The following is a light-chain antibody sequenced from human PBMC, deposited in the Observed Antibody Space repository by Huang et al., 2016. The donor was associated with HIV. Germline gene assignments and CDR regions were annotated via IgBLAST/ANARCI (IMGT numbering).Light chain of an antibody. CDR3: QQYNSGGT. Sequence: EIVLTQSPATLSVSPGGRATLSCRASQSVGNNLAWYQHKLGQPPRLLMYDASTRAAGGPATFSGSGSATECTLTISSLQSEDSAGYYCQQYNSGGTFGQGTKLEIK. CDR1: QSVGNN. V-gene: IGKV3-15*01. CDR2: DAS. J-gene: IGKJ2*01.